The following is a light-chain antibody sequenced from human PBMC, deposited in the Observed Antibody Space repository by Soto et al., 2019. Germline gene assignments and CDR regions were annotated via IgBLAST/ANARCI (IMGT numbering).Light chain of an antibody. V-gene: IGKV3-20*01. CDR3: QQYNSWPLT. J-gene: IGKJ1*01. CDR2: GAS. CDR1: QSVSSNY. Sequence: EIVMTQSPGTLSLSPGETATLSCRASQSVSSNYVAWFHQKPGQAPRLLIYGASSRATGVPDRFSASGSGTDFTLTIGSLQSEDFAVYYCQQYNSWPLTFGQGTKVDIK.